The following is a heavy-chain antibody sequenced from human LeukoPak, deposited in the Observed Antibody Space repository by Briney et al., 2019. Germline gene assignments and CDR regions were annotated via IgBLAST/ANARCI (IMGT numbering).Heavy chain of an antibody. V-gene: IGHV4-30-2*01. CDR1: GGSIGSGGYY. Sequence: PSETLSLTCTVSGGSIGSGGYYWSWIRQPPGKGLEWIGYIYHRGSPYYNPSLKSRATMSVGMSENQVSLNLSFVTVADTAVYFCARVFRTAARPSWFDPWGQGTLVTVSS. J-gene: IGHJ5*02. D-gene: IGHD6-6*01. CDR2: IYHRGSP. CDR3: ARVFRTAARPSWFDP.